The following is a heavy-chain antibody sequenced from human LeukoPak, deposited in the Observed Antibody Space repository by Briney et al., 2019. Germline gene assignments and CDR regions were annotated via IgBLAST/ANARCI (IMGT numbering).Heavy chain of an antibody. CDR2: ISYDGSNK. V-gene: IGHV3-30-3*01. Sequence: GGSLRLSCAASGLTFSSYAMHWVRQAPGKGLEWVAVISYDGSNKYYADSVKGRFTISRDNSKNTLYLQMNSLRAEDTAVYYCARDGPGGGMDVWGQGTTVTVSS. D-gene: IGHD1-1*01. CDR1: GLTFSSYA. CDR3: ARDGPGGGMDV. J-gene: IGHJ6*02.